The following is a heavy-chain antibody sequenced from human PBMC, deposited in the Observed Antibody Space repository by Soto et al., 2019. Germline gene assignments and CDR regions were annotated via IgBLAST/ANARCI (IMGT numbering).Heavy chain of an antibody. J-gene: IGHJ6*02. CDR3: AREIRRDYYYYYPLDV. CDR1: GFTFSNYY. Sequence: GGSLRLSCGASGFTFSNYYMSWIRQAPGKGLEWIARTKNKPNNYTTTYAASVKGRFTISRDDSESSLYLQMNNLKTEDTAVYYCAREIRRDYYYYYPLDVWGQGTTVTVSS. V-gene: IGHV3-72*01. CDR2: TKNKPNNYTT.